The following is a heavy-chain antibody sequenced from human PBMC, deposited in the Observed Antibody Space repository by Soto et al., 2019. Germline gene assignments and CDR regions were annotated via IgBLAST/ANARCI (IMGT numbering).Heavy chain of an antibody. CDR3: ARDNRYYYDSSGSPPEYYYYYGMDV. CDR2: INPSGGST. D-gene: IGHD3-22*01. Sequence: GASVKVSCKASGYTFTSYYMHWVRQAPGQGLEWMGIINPSGGSTSYAQKFQGRVTMTRDTSTSTVYMELSSLRSEDTAVYYCARDNRYYYDSSGSPPEYYYYYGMDVWGQGTTVTVSS. CDR1: GYTFTSYY. J-gene: IGHJ6*02. V-gene: IGHV1-46*01.